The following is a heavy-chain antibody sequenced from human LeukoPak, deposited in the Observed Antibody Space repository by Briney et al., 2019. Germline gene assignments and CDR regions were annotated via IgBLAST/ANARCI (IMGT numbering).Heavy chain of an antibody. Sequence: PSETLSLTCTVSGGSISSSSYYWSWIRQPPGKGLEWIGEINHSGSTNYNPSLKSRVTISVDTSKNQFSLKLSSVTAADTAVYYCARQRLRSGSYYVFGYWGQGTLVTVSS. CDR3: ARQRLRSGSYYVFGY. CDR1: GGSISSSSYY. V-gene: IGHV4-39*01. D-gene: IGHD1-26*01. J-gene: IGHJ4*02. CDR2: INHSGST.